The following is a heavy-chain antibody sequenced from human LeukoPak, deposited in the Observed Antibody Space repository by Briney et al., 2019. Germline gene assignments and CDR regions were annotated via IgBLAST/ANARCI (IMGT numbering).Heavy chain of an antibody. V-gene: IGHV4-31*03. CDR2: IYYSGST. D-gene: IGHD6-19*01. CDR1: GGSISSGGYY. Sequence: ASQTLSLTCTVSGGSISSGGYYWSWIRQHPGKGLEWIGYIYYSGSTYYNPSLKSRVTISVDTSKNQFSLKLSSVTAADTAVYYCARAAKQWLAFDYWGQGTLVTVSS. CDR3: ARAAKQWLAFDY. J-gene: IGHJ4*02.